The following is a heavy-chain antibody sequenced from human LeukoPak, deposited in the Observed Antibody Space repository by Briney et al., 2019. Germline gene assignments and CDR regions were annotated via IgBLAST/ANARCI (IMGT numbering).Heavy chain of an antibody. Sequence: SETLSLTCTVSGGSISSSSYCWGWIRQPPGKGPEWIGSIYYSGSTYYNPSLKSRVTISVDTSKNQFSLKLSSVTAADTAAYYCARDKQLVTGFDYWGQGTLVTVSS. CDR3: ARDKQLVTGFDY. V-gene: IGHV4-39*07. CDR1: GGSISSSSYC. CDR2: IYYSGST. J-gene: IGHJ4*02. D-gene: IGHD6-6*01.